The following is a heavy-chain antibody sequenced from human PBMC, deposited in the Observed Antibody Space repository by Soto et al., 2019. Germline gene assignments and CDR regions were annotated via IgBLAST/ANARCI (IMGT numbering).Heavy chain of an antibody. J-gene: IGHJ5*02. Sequence: QVQLVQSGSEVKKPGASVKVSCQASGYTFTALYMNWVRQAPGQGLEWMGWVNPNTGVTKYAQKFQGRFTMTRDTSINTAYMELSGLTSDDTAVYYCTTLRLDPWGQGTLVTVSS. CDR1: GYTFTALY. V-gene: IGHV1-2*02. CDR3: TTLRLDP. CDR2: VNPNTGVT. D-gene: IGHD3-9*01.